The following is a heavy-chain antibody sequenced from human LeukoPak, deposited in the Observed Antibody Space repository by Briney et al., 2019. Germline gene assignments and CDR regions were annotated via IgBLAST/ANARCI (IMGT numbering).Heavy chain of an antibody. D-gene: IGHD3-22*01. Sequence: PSETLSLTCTVSGGSLSPYYWSWIRQSPGKGLEWIGRIYTSGSTNYNPSLKSRVTMSVDTSKNQFSLKLSSVTAADTAVYYCARDNYYDSSGYYYYYYMDVWGKGTTVTISS. V-gene: IGHV4-4*07. CDR2: IYTSGST. CDR3: ARDNYYDSSGYYYYYYMDV. J-gene: IGHJ6*03. CDR1: GGSLSPYY.